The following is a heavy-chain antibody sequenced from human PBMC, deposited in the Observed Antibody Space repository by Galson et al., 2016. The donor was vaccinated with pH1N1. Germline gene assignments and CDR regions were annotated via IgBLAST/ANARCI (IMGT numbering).Heavy chain of an antibody. Sequence: SLRLSCAVSGITFTNFGMSWLRQAPGKGLEWTSAISGGGGSTYHADSVKGRFTISRDNSKNTLNLQMSSLRAEDTAVYYCAKHDGSGYYDSGRLHWGQGTLVTVSS. CDR1: GITFTNFG. V-gene: IGHV3-23*01. D-gene: IGHD3-3*01. CDR2: ISGGGGST. J-gene: IGHJ4*02. CDR3: AKHDGSGYYDSGRLH.